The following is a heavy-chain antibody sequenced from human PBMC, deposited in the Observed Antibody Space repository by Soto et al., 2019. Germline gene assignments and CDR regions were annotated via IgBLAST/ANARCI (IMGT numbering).Heavy chain of an antibody. CDR1: GYSFTSYW. V-gene: IGHV5-51*01. CDR2: IYPGDSDT. CDR3: ARQRRADYYGLGIASMDV. Sequence: GESLKISCKGSGYSFTSYWIGWVRQMPGKGLEWMGIIYPGDSDTRYSPSFQGQVTISADKSISTAYLQWSSLKASDTAMYYCARQRRADYYGLGIASMDVWGQGTTVTVSS. J-gene: IGHJ6*02. D-gene: IGHD3-10*01.